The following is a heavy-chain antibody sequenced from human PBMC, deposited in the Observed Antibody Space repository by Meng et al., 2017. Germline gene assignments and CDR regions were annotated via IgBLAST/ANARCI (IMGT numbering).Heavy chain of an antibody. CDR3: ARGPDTAMGIDY. CDR2: IWYDGSNK. CDR1: GFTFSSYG. Sequence: QVRLVESGGGVVQPGRSLRLSCAASGFTFSSYGMHWVRQAPGKGLEWVAVIWYDGSNKYYADSVKGRFTISRDNSKNTLYLQMNSLRAEDTAVYYCARGPDTAMGIDYWGQGTLVTVSS. J-gene: IGHJ4*02. D-gene: IGHD5-18*01. V-gene: IGHV3-33*01.